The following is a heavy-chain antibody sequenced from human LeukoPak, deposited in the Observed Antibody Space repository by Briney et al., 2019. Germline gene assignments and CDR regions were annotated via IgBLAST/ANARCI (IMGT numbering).Heavy chain of an antibody. CDR1: GGSISSYY. D-gene: IGHD6-13*01. Sequence: PSETLSLTCTVSGGSISSYYWSWIPQPAGKGLEWIGRIYTSGSTNYDPSLKSRVTMSVDTSKNQFSLKLSSVTAADTAVYYCARDLLAAAAGTYFDYWREGTLLSVCS. CDR3: ARDLLAAAAGTYFDY. V-gene: IGHV4-4*07. J-gene: IGHJ4*02. CDR2: IYTSGST.